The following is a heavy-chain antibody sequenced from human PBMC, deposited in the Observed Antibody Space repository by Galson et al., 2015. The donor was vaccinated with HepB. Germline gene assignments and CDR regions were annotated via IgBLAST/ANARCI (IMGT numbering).Heavy chain of an antibody. D-gene: IGHD4-17*01. V-gene: IGHV3-23*01. CDR1: GFTFSSYA. Sequence: SLRLSCAASGFTFSSYAMSWVRQAPGKGLEWVSAISGSGGSTYYADSVKGRFTISRDNSKNTLYLQMNSLRAGDTAVYYCAKFPTVTPLVVMDVWGQGTTVTVSS. CDR3: AKFPTVTPLVVMDV. CDR2: ISGSGGST. J-gene: IGHJ6*02.